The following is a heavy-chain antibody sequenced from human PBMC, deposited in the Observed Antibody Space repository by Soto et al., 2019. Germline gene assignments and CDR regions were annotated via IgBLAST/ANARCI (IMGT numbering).Heavy chain of an antibody. Sequence: PSETLSLTCTVSGASISSYYWNWIRQPPGKGLEWIGYMQDSGSTSYNPSLKSRVTISVDTSKNQFSLKLNSMTAADTAVYYCARHNYGSGSTYFDYWGQGTLVTVSS. CDR2: MQDSGST. CDR3: ARHNYGSGSTYFDY. D-gene: IGHD3-10*01. V-gene: IGHV4-59*08. J-gene: IGHJ4*02. CDR1: GASISSYY.